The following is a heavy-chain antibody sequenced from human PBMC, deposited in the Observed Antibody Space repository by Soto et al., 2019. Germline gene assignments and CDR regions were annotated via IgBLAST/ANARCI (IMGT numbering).Heavy chain of an antibody. D-gene: IGHD4-17*01. V-gene: IGHV3-33*01. J-gene: IGHJ4*02. CDR3: ARDAYGGPFDY. CDR1: GFTFSSNG. CDR2: IWYDGSSK. Sequence: PGGSLRLSCAASGFTFSSNGMHWVRQAPGKGLEWVAVIWYDGSSKYYADSVKGRFTISRDNSKNTLYLQMDSLRAEDTAVYYCARDAYGGPFDYWGQGTLVTVSS.